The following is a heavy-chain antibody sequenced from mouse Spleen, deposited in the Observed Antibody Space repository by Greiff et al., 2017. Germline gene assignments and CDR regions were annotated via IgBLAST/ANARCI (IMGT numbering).Heavy chain of an antibody. V-gene: IGHV1-72*01. CDR2: IGPGSGGT. J-gene: IGHJ3*01. Sequence: QVQLQQSGADFVKPGASLKLSCAASGFTFTSYGMHWVQQSPGRGLEWIGSIGPGSGGTYYQDTVKSRVTLSVDNPTSTAYMQLSSLTSEDTAVYYCAREYEGGMAYWGQGTLVTVSA. CDR1: GFTFTSYG. D-gene: IGHD2-10*02. CDR3: AREYEGGMAY.